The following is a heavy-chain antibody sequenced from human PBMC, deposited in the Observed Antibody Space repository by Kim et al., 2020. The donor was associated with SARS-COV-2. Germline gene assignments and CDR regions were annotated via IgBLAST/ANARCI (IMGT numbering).Heavy chain of an antibody. Sequence: SETLSLTCTVSGGSISSSSYYWGWIRQPPGKGLEWIGSIYYSGSTYYNPSLKSRVTISVDTSKNQFSLKLSSVTAADTAVYYCARLITMIVVVRTDAFDIWGQGTMVTVSS. CDR2: IYYSGST. CDR1: GGSISSSSYY. D-gene: IGHD3-22*01. V-gene: IGHV4-39*01. J-gene: IGHJ3*02. CDR3: ARLITMIVVVRTDAFDI.